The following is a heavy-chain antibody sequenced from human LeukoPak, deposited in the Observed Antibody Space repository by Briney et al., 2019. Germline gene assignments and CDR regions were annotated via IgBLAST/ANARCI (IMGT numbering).Heavy chain of an antibody. Sequence: PGGSLRLSCAASGFTFSSYAMHWVRQAPGKGLEYVSSITSNGGSTYYANSVKGRFTISRDNSKNKLYLQMGSLKPEDMAVYYCARGLGASSSWGDVWGKGTTVTVSS. V-gene: IGHV3-64*01. D-gene: IGHD6-6*01. CDR2: ITSNGGST. CDR3: ARGLGASSSWGDV. CDR1: GFTFSSYA. J-gene: IGHJ6*04.